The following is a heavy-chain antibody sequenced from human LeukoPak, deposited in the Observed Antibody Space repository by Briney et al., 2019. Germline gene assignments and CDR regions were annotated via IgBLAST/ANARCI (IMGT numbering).Heavy chain of an antibody. J-gene: IGHJ5*02. CDR1: GGSISSGDYY. D-gene: IGHD3-10*01. V-gene: IGHV4-30-4*01. Sequence: SQTLSLTCTVSGGSISSGDYYWSWIRQPPGKGLEWIGYIYYSGSTYYNPSLKSRVTISVDTSKNQFSLKLSSVTAADTAVYYCARAQGWFGESRFDPWGQGTLVTVSS. CDR3: ARAQGWFGESRFDP. CDR2: IYYSGST.